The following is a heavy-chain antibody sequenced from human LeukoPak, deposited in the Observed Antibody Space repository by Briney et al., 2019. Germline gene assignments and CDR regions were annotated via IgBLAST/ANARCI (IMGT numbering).Heavy chain of an antibody. J-gene: IGHJ6*03. CDR3: ARVINDGWLGYYYYMDV. V-gene: IGHV4-4*02. D-gene: IGHD3-22*01. CDR1: GGSISSSNW. Sequence: SETLSLTCAVSGGSISSSNWWSWVRQPPGKGLEWIGRIYTSGSTNYNPSLKSRVTISVDTSKNQFSLKLSSVTAADTAVYYCARVINDGWLGYYYYMDVWGKGTTVTVSS. CDR2: IYTSGST.